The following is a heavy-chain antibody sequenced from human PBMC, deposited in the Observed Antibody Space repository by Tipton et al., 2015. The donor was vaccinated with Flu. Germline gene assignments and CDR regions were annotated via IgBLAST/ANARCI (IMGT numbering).Heavy chain of an antibody. CDR2: ISWNSGSI. CDR3: AKDFNEHYYDSSGYLVGLQH. D-gene: IGHD3-22*01. Sequence: CAVCGFTFDDYAMHWVRQAPGKGLEWVSGISWNSGSIGYADSVKGRFTISRDNAKNSLYLQMNSLRAEDTALYYCAKDFNEHYYDSSGYLVGLQHWGQGTLVTVSS. V-gene: IGHV3-9*01. J-gene: IGHJ1*01. CDR1: GFTFDDYA.